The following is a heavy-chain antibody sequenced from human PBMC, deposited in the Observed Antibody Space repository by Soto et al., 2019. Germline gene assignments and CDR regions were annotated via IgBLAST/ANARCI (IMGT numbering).Heavy chain of an antibody. J-gene: IGHJ5*02. V-gene: IGHV4-38-2*01. CDR2: IYQSGST. Sequence: KLSETLSLTCAVSGDSINSGYYLGLSRQPPGKGLEWIGSIYQSGSTYYNPSLKSRVTISVDTSKNQFSLKLSSVTAADTAVYYCTRRRPASWFDPWGQGTLVTVSS. CDR3: TRRRPASWFDP. CDR1: GDSINSGYY.